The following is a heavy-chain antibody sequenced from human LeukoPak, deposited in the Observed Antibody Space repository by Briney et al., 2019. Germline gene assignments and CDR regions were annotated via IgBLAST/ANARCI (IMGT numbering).Heavy chain of an antibody. V-gene: IGHV4-59*01. D-gene: IGHD3-9*01. CDR2: IYYRGST. Sequence: SETPSLTCTVSGGSISSYYWSWIRQPPGKGLEWIGYIYYRGSTKYNPSLKSRVTISVDTSKNQFSLKLSSVIAADTAVYYCARGFDGVAGWFDPWGQGTLVTVSS. CDR1: GGSISSYY. CDR3: ARGFDGVAGWFDP. J-gene: IGHJ5*02.